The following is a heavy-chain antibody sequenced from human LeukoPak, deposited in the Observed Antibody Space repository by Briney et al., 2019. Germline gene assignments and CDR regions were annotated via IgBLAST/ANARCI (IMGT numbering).Heavy chain of an antibody. CDR2: ISDSSSYK. CDR3: ARVGAVATITRIYYYYMDV. V-gene: IGHV3-21*01. J-gene: IGHJ6*03. Sequence: GGSLRLSCAASGFIFSSYSMNWVRQAPGKGLEWVSLISDSSSYKYYANSVKGRFTISRDNAKNSLYLQMNSLRAEDTAVYYCARVGAVATITRIYYYYMDVWGKGTTVTVSS. D-gene: IGHD5-12*01. CDR1: GFIFSSYS.